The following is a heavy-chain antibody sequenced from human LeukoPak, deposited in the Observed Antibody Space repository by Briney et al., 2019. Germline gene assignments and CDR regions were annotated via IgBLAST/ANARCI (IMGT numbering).Heavy chain of an antibody. Sequence: GGSLRLSCAASGFTFSSYGMHWVRQAPGKGLEWVAVISYDGSNKYYADSVKGRFTISRDNSKNTLYLQMNSLRAEDTAVYYCAKDNHSGFDYWGRGTLVTVSS. CDR1: GFTFSSYG. V-gene: IGHV3-30*18. CDR2: ISYDGSNK. J-gene: IGHJ4*02. D-gene: IGHD1-14*01. CDR3: AKDNHSGFDY.